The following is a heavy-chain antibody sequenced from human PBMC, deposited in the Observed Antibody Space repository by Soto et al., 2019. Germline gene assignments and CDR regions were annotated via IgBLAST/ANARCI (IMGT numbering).Heavy chain of an antibody. D-gene: IGHD2-8*01. V-gene: IGHV1-46*01. CDR2: INPSGGST. Sequence: ASVKVSCKASGYTFTSYYMHWVRQAPGQGLEWMGIINPSGGSTSYAQKFQGRVTMTRDTSTSTVYMELSSLRSEDTAVYYCARHVSNGGPRADFDSWGQGTLVTVSS. CDR1: GYTFTSYY. J-gene: IGHJ4*02. CDR3: ARHVSNGGPRADFDS.